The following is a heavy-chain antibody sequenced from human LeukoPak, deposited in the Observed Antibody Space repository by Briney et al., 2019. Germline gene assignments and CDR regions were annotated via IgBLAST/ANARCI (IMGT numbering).Heavy chain of an antibody. J-gene: IGHJ3*02. D-gene: IGHD3-10*01. CDR1: GFTFSTYD. V-gene: IGHV3-30*18. Sequence: GGSLRLSCAASGFTFSTYDMHWVRQAPGKGLEWVAIISYDGSDKYYADSVKGRFTISRDNSKNTLCLQMNSLRAEDTAVYYCAKDFGEAAFDIWGQGTMVTVSS. CDR3: AKDFGEAAFDI. CDR2: ISYDGSDK.